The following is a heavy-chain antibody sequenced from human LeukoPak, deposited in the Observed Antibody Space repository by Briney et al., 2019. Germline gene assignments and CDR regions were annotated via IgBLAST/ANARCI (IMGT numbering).Heavy chain of an antibody. CDR2: ISYDGSNK. D-gene: IGHD1-26*01. Sequence: PGGSLRLSCAASGFTFSSYAMHWVRQAPGKGLEWVAVISYDGSNKYYADSVKGRFTISRDNSKNTLYLQMNSLRSDDTAVYYCARNVGATKSSDYWGQGTLVTVSS. J-gene: IGHJ4*02. CDR3: ARNVGATKSSDY. CDR1: GFTFSSYA. V-gene: IGHV3-30*04.